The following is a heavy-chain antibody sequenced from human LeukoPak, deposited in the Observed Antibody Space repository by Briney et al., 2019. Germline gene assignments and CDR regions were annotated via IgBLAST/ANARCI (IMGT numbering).Heavy chain of an antibody. CDR3: AKDRDIVVVVAATTHFDY. V-gene: IGHV3-30*02. Sequence: GGSLRLSCGASGFTFSSYGMHWVRQAPGKGLEWVAFIRYDGSNKYYADSVKGRFTISRDNSKNTLYLQMNSLRTEDTAVYYCAKDRDIVVVVAATTHFDYWGQGTLVTVSS. J-gene: IGHJ4*02. D-gene: IGHD2-15*01. CDR1: GFTFSSYG. CDR2: IRYDGSNK.